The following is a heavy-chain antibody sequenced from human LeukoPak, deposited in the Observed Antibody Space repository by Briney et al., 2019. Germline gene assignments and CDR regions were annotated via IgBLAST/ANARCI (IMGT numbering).Heavy chain of an antibody. CDR2: IFYSGST. Sequence: PSETLSLTCTVSGGSISSSSYYWGWIRQPPGKGLEWIGSIFYSGSTYNNPSLKSRATISVDTSKNQFSLKLSSVTAADTAMYYCARLDPQHIVVVTASRGHAFDIWGQGTMVTVSS. CDR1: GGSISSSSYY. CDR3: ARLDPQHIVVVTASRGHAFDI. J-gene: IGHJ3*02. V-gene: IGHV4-39*01. D-gene: IGHD2-21*02.